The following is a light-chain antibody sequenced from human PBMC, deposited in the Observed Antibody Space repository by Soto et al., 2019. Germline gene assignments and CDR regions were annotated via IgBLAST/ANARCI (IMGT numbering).Light chain of an antibody. CDR2: GNN. Sequence: QSVLTQPPSVSGAPGQRVTISCTGSSSNIGAGYDVHWYQQLPGTAPRLLIYGNNNRPSGVSDRFSGSKSGTSASLAITGLQAEDEADYYCQSYDNFVTAPRVFGGGTKLTVL. CDR1: SSNIGAGYD. V-gene: IGLV1-40*01. J-gene: IGLJ2*01. CDR3: QSYDNFVTAPRV.